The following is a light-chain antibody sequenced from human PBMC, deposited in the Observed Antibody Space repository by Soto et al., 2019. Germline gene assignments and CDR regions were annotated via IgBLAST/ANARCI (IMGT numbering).Light chain of an antibody. Sequence: DIQMTQSPSSLSASVVDRVTITCQASQDISNYLNWYQQKLGKAPKLLIYDASNLETGVPSRFSGSGSGTDFTFTISSLQPEDIATYYCQQYSNLITFGQGTRLEIK. CDR1: QDISNY. CDR2: DAS. V-gene: IGKV1-33*01. CDR3: QQYSNLIT. J-gene: IGKJ5*01.